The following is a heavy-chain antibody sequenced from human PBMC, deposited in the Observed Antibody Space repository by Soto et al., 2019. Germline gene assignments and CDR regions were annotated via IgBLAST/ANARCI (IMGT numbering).Heavy chain of an antibody. V-gene: IGHV3-23*01. D-gene: IGHD1-26*01. Sequence: EVHLLESGGGLVQPGGSLRLSCAASEFTFSSYAMTWVRLAPGKGLEWVSSISTSAGNTYYADSVKGRFTISRDNSKNTLYLQMNSLRADDTAVYYCAKSGSHSYFDYWGQGTTVTVSS. J-gene: IGHJ4*03. CDR3: AKSGSHSYFDY. CDR2: ISTSAGNT. CDR1: EFTFSSYA.